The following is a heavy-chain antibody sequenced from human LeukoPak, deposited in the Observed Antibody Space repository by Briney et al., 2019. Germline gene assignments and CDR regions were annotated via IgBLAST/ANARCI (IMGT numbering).Heavy chain of an antibody. CDR1: GFTFSSYA. V-gene: IGHV3-23*01. CDR2: ISGSGGST. D-gene: IGHD1-26*01. CDR3: AKRSSIIVGVSNWFDP. Sequence: GGSLRLSCAASGFTFSSYAMSWVRQAPGKGLEWVSAISGSGGSTYYADSVNGRFTISRDNSKNTLYLQMNSLRAEDTAVYYCAKRSSIIVGVSNWFDPWGQGTLVTVSS. J-gene: IGHJ5*02.